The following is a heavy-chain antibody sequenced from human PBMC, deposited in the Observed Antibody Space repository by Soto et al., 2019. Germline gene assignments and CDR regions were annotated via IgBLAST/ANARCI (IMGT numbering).Heavy chain of an antibody. CDR1: GVTFSRYG. Sequence: ASVKVSCKASGVTFSRYGISWVRQAPGQGLEWMGGIIPMFAKANYAQKFQDRVTITADESTGTAYMELRSLRFEDTAVYYCTRDGTLYDSSAYYYLYWGQGTLVTVSS. CDR3: TRDGTLYDSSAYYYLY. CDR2: IIPMFAKA. V-gene: IGHV1-69*13. J-gene: IGHJ4*02. D-gene: IGHD3-22*01.